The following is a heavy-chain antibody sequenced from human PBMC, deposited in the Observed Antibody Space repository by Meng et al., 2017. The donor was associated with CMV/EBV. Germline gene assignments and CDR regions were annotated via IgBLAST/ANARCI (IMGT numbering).Heavy chain of an antibody. CDR1: GYTFTGYY. Sequence: QGQLVQSGAEGKKPGASVKVSCKASGYTFTGYYMHWVRQAPGQGLEWMGWINPNSGGTNYAQKFQGRVTMTRDTSISTAYMELSRLRSDDTAVYYCARDRVAVAGNHWFDPWGQGTLVTGSS. CDR3: ARDRVAVAGNHWFDP. V-gene: IGHV1-2*02. J-gene: IGHJ5*02. D-gene: IGHD6-19*01. CDR2: INPNSGGT.